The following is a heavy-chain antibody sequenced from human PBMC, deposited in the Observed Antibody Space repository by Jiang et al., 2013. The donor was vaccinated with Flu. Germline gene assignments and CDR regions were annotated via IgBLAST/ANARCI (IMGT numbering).Heavy chain of an antibody. D-gene: IGHD5-24*01. V-gene: IGHV2-26*01. CDR1: GFSLNNAKMG. CDR2: IFSNDEK. J-gene: IGHJ5*02. Sequence: PTQTLTLTCTVSGFSLNNAKMGVSWIRQPPGKALEWLAQIFSNDEKSYSTSLKSRLTISKDTSKGQVVLTMTNVDPADTGTYFCARATRWLPVDPWGQGTLVTVSS. CDR3: ARATRWLPVDP.